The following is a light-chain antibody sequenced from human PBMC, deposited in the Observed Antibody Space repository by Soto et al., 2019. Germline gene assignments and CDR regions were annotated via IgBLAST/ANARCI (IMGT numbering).Light chain of an antibody. V-gene: IGLV1-40*01. Sequence: QPVLTQPPSVSGAPGQRVTISCTGSSSNIGAGYDVHWYQQLPGTAPKLLIHGNTNRPSGVPDRFSGSKSGTSASLAITGLQAEDEADYYCQSYDSSLSRFVVFGGGTKLTVL. CDR2: GNT. J-gene: IGLJ2*01. CDR3: QSYDSSLSRFVV. CDR1: SSNIGAGYD.